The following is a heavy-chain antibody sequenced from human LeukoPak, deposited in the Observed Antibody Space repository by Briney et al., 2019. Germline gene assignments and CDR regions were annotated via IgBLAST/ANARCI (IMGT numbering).Heavy chain of an antibody. CDR3: ARDVSSSWSHWRWFDP. Sequence: PSETLSLTCTVSGGSISSSSYYWGWIRQPPGKGLEWIGSIYYSGSTYYNPSLKSRVTISVDTSKNQFSLKLSSVTAADTAVYYCARDVSSSWSHWRWFDPWGQGTLVTVSS. CDR1: GGSISSSSYY. D-gene: IGHD6-13*01. J-gene: IGHJ5*02. CDR2: IYYSGST. V-gene: IGHV4-39*07.